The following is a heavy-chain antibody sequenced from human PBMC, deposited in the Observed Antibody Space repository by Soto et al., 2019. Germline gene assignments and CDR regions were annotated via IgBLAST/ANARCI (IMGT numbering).Heavy chain of an antibody. Sequence: QVQLVQSGAEVKKPGASVKVSCKASGYTFTSYDINWVRQATGQGLECMGWMNSNSGNTGYAQKFQGRVTMTRNTSISTAYMELSSLRSEDTAVYYCARGRWEYGDYQSEVWFDPWGQGTLVTVSS. D-gene: IGHD4-17*01. CDR3: ARGRWEYGDYQSEVWFDP. CDR1: GYTFTSYD. J-gene: IGHJ5*02. V-gene: IGHV1-8*01. CDR2: MNSNSGNT.